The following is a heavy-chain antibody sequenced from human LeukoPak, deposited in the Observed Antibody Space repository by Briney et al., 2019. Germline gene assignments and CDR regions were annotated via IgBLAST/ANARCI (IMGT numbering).Heavy chain of an antibody. Sequence: ASVKVSCKASGYTFTSYDINWVRQATGQGLEWMGWTNPNSGNTGYAQKFQGRVTMTRNTSISTAYMELSSLRSEDTAVYYCARGVGEYDSSAFDYWGQGTLVTVSS. CDR3: ARGVGEYDSSAFDY. V-gene: IGHV1-8*01. J-gene: IGHJ4*02. D-gene: IGHD3-22*01. CDR1: GYTFTSYD. CDR2: TNPNSGNT.